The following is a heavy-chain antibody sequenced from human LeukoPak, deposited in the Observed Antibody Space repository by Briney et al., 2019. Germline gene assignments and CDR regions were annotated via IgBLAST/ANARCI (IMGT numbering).Heavy chain of an antibody. Sequence: GGSLRLSCAASGFTFSSYSMNWVRQAPGKGLEWVSSISSSSSYIYYADSVKGRFTISRDNSKNTLYLQMNSLRAEDTAVYYCARDRCSGGSCYDYWGQGTLVTVSS. J-gene: IGHJ4*02. D-gene: IGHD2-15*01. CDR1: GFTFSSYS. V-gene: IGHV3-21*01. CDR3: ARDRCSGGSCYDY. CDR2: ISSSSSYI.